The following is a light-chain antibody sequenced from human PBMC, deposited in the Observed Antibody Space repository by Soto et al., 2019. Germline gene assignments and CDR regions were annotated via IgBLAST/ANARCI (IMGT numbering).Light chain of an antibody. CDR2: DAS. V-gene: IGKV3D-15*01. J-gene: IGKJ5*01. CDR3: QQYNIWRSIT. Sequence: IVMTQSPDTLSVSPWERATLSCRASQNISRSLAWYQQKPGQAPRLLIYDASTRATGIPARFSGSGYGTYFTLTISSLQSEDFAVYYCQQYNIWRSITFGPGTRLEI. CDR1: QNISRS.